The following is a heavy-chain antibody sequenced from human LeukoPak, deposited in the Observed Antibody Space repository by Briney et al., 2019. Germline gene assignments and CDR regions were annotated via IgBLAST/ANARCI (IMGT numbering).Heavy chain of an antibody. CDR2: IDPNSGAA. CDR3: ARSGYLWGFDY. D-gene: IGHD5-12*01. Sequence: GASVKVSCKASGYTLTDYHLHWVRQAPGRRPEWTGWIDPNSGAATPAQKFQGRVTMTRDTSISTAYMEVSRLTSDDTAIYFCARSGYLWGFDYWGQGTLVTVSS. CDR1: GYTLTDYH. V-gene: IGHV1-2*02. J-gene: IGHJ4*02.